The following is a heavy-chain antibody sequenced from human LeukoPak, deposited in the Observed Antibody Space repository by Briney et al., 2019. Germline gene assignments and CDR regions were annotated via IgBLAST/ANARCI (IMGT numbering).Heavy chain of an antibody. V-gene: IGHV3-30*12. CDR1: GFTFSSFG. CDR2: ILYDGTNK. CDR3: ARGDYGSGSYSFDY. Sequence: GRSLRLSCAASGFTFSSFGMHWVRQAPGQGLEGVAFILYDGTNKYYADSVKGRFTISRDNSKNTLSLQMNSLRAEDTAVYYCARGDYGSGSYSFDYWGQGTLVTVSS. J-gene: IGHJ4*02. D-gene: IGHD3-10*01.